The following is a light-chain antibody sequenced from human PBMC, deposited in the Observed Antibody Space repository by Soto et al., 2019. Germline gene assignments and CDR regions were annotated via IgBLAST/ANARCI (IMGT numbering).Light chain of an antibody. Sequence: DIQMTHTPSTLSASIADRVTITCRASQSLSGWLAWYQQTPGKAPKLLISDAFRLESGVPSRFRGSGSGTEFSLTISSLQPGDSATFYCQQYASYPWTSGRGTKVDIK. CDR2: DAF. J-gene: IGKJ1*01. V-gene: IGKV1-5*01. CDR3: QQYASYPWT. CDR1: QSLSGW.